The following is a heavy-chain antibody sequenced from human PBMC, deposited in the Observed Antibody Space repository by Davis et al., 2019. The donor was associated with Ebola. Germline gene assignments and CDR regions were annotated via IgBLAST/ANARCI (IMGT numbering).Heavy chain of an antibody. CDR2: ISSSSSYT. D-gene: IGHD2-2*02. V-gene: IGHV3-11*06. CDR1: GFTFSDYY. CDR3: ARVGSKNCSRTSCYTYYYYGMDV. Sequence: GESLKIPCAASGFTFSDYYMSWIRQAPGKGLARVSYISSSSSYTNYADSVKGRFTISRDNAKNSLYLQMNSLRAEDTAVYYCARVGSKNCSRTSCYTYYYYGMDVWGQGTTVTVSS. J-gene: IGHJ6*02.